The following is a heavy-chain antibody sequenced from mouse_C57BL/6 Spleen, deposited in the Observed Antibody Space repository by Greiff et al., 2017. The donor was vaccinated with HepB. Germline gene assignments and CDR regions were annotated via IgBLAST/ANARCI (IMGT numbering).Heavy chain of an antibody. CDR3: ARLLGYFDY. J-gene: IGHJ2*01. Sequence: DVKLQESGPGLMKPSQSLSLTCSVTGYSITSGYYWNWIRQFPGNKLEWMGYISYDGSNNYNPSLKNRISITRDTSKNQFFLKLNSVTTEDTATYYCARLLGYFDYWGQGTTLTVSS. CDR2: ISYDGSN. CDR1: GYSITSGYY. D-gene: IGHD2-12*01. V-gene: IGHV3-6*01.